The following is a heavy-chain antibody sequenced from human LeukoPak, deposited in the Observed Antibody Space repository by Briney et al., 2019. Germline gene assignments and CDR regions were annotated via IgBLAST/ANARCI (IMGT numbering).Heavy chain of an antibody. Sequence: ASVKVSCEASGYTFTSYGISWVRQAPGQGLEWMGWISAYNGNTNYAQKLQGRVTMTTDTSTSTAYMELRSLRSDDTAVYYCARDNKVDYDFWSGYSNGDYFDYWGQGTLVTVSS. CDR1: GYTFTSYG. V-gene: IGHV1-18*01. CDR3: ARDNKVDYDFWSGYSNGDYFDY. J-gene: IGHJ4*02. CDR2: ISAYNGNT. D-gene: IGHD3-3*01.